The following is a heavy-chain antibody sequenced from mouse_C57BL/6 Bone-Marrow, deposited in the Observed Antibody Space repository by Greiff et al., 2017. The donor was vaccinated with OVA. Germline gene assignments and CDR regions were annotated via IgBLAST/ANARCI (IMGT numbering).Heavy chain of an antibody. V-gene: IGHV1-82*01. D-gene: IGHD3-3*01. Sequence: VQLQESGPELVKPGASVKISCKASGYAFSSSWMNWVKQRPGKGLEWIGRIYPGDGDTNYNGKFKGKATLTADKSSSTAYMELRSLTSEDSAVYFCARAGTGYWGQGTTLTVSS. CDR1: GYAFSSSW. CDR3: ARAGTGY. CDR2: IYPGDGDT. J-gene: IGHJ2*01.